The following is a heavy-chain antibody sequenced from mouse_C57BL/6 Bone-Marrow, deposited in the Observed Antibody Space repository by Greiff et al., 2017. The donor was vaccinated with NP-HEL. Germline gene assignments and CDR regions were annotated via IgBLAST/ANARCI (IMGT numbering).Heavy chain of an antibody. D-gene: IGHD2-2*01. CDR1: GFTFSDYY. J-gene: IGHJ3*01. CDR2: ISNGGGST. V-gene: IGHV5-12*01. Sequence: EVKLVESGGGLVQPGGSLKLSCAASGFTFSDYYMYWVRQTPEKRLEWVAYISNGGGSTYYPDTVKGRFTISRDNAKNTLYLQMSRLKSEDTAMYYCARHEWFRGFAYWGQGTLVTVSA. CDR3: ARHEWFRGFAY.